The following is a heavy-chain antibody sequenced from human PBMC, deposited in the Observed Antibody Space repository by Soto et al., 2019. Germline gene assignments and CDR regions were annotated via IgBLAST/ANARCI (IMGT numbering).Heavy chain of an antibody. CDR1: GGSFSAYY. J-gene: IGHJ4*02. Sequence: QVQLQQWGAGVLKPSETLSLTCAVYGGSFSAYYWSWIRQHPGKGLEWIGEIYHSGSTNYNPSLNSRVTISVDTSKSQFSLKLTSVPAADPAVYYCARVRWDQPWVFDYWGQGTLVTVSS. CDR2: IYHSGST. CDR3: ARVRWDQPWVFDY. V-gene: IGHV4-34*01. D-gene: IGHD1-26*01.